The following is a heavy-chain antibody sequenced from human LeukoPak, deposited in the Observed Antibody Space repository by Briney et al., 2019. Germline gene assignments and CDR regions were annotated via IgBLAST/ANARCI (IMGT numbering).Heavy chain of an antibody. CDR2: IIPILGIA. CDR3: ARDKFRAYSSGWYEFDY. J-gene: IGHJ4*02. Sequence: ASVKVSCKASGGTFSSYAISWVRQAPGQGLEWMGRIIPILGIANYAQKFQGRVTITADKSTSTAYMELSSLRSEDTAVYYCARDKFRAYSSGWYEFDYWGQGTLVTVSS. CDR1: GGTFSSYA. D-gene: IGHD6-19*01. V-gene: IGHV1-69*04.